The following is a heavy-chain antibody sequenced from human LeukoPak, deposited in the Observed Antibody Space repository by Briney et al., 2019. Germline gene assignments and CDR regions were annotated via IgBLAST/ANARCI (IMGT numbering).Heavy chain of an antibody. CDR3: ARGTVLLAYYYYMDV. Sequence: ASVKVSCKASGYTFTSYGISWVRQAPGQGLEWMGGIIPIFGTANYAQKFQGRVTITTDESTSTAYMELSSLRSEDTAVYYCARGTVLLAYYYYMDVWGKGTTVTVSS. J-gene: IGHJ6*03. CDR1: GYTFTSYG. CDR2: IIPIFGTA. D-gene: IGHD2-15*01. V-gene: IGHV1-69*05.